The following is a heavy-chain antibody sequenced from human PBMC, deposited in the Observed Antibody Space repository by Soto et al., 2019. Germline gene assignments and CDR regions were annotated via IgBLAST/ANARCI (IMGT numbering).Heavy chain of an antibody. Sequence: GGSLRLSCAASGFMFSDSTIDWVRQAPGKGLEWVGRIRNKANSYSTTYAASVKGVFTMSRDDSKSTAYLQLNSLKIEDTAVYFCIGGNMGHCDHWGQGTLVTVSS. CDR1: GFMFSDST. V-gene: IGHV3-73*01. D-gene: IGHD1-1*01. CDR2: IRNKANSYST. CDR3: IGGNMGHCDH. J-gene: IGHJ4*02.